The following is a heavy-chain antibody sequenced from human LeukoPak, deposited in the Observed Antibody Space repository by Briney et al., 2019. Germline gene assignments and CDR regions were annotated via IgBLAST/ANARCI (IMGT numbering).Heavy chain of an antibody. D-gene: IGHD3-10*01. CDR2: ITYDGLGK. Sequence: GGSLRLSYAASEVTFSSYGMHWVRQAPGKGLEWVAVITYDGLGKTYADSVKGRFTISRDKSKNTLYLQMNSLRAEDTAVYYCAREFGELLGWIDPWGQGTLVTVSS. CDR3: AREFGELLGWIDP. CDR1: EVTFSSYG. J-gene: IGHJ5*02. V-gene: IGHV3-30*03.